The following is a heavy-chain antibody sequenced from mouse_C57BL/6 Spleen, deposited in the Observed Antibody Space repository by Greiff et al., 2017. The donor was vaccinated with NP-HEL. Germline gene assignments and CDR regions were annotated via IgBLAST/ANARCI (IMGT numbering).Heavy chain of an antibody. CDR2: ISHSGST. CDR1: GYSFTSDY. Sequence: DVKLQESGPGLAKPSQSLSLTCSATGYSFTSDYWNWIRKFPGNKLEYMGYISHSGSTYYNPSLKSRISITPDTSNSQYYLQLNSVTTEDTATYYCARSGSPIYAMDYWGQGTSVTVSS. V-gene: IGHV3-8*01. J-gene: IGHJ4*01. CDR3: ARSGSPIYAMDY. D-gene: IGHD6-2*01.